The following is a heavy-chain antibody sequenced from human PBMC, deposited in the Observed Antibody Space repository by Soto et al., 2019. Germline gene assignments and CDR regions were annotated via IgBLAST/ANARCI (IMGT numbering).Heavy chain of an antibody. Sequence: SETLSLTCAVYGGTLXGYYWSWIRQPPGKGLEWIGEINHSGSTNYNPSLKSRVTISVDTSKNQTSLKLSSVTAEDTAVYYCTTSDNYGGNSVFDYWGQGTLVTVSS. CDR3: TTSDNYGGNSVFDY. CDR2: INHSGST. V-gene: IGHV4-34*08. CDR1: GGTLXGYY. J-gene: IGHJ4*02. D-gene: IGHD4-17*01.